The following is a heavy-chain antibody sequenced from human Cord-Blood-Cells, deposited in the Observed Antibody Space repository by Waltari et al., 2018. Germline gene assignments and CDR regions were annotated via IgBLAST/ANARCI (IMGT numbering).Heavy chain of an antibody. D-gene: IGHD6-13*01. V-gene: IGHV4-34*01. CDR3: ARGWGIGSSWYWGAEYFQH. J-gene: IGHJ1*01. CDR1: GGSFSGYY. Sequence: QVQLQQWGAGLLKPSETLSLTCAVYGGSFSGYYWSWIRHPPGKGLEWIGEINHSGSTNYNPSLKSRVTISVDTSKNQFSLKLSSVTAADTAVYYCARGWGIGSSWYWGAEYFQHWGQGTLVTVSS. CDR2: INHSGST.